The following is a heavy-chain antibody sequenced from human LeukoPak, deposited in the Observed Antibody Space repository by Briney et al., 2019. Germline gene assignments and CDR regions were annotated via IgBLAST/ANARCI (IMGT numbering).Heavy chain of an antibody. V-gene: IGHV5-51*01. J-gene: IGHJ3*02. CDR3: ARLALRETLDAFDI. CDR1: GYSFTSYW. D-gene: IGHD5-24*01. CDR2: IYPGDSDT. Sequence: GESLKISCKGSGYSFTSYWIGWVRQMLGKGLEWMGIIYPGDSDTRYSPSFQGQVTISADKSISTAYLQWSSLKAPDTAMYYCARLALRETLDAFDIWGQGTMVTVSS.